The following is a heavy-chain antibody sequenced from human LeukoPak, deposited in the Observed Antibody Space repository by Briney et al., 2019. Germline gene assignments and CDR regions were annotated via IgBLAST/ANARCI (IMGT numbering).Heavy chain of an antibody. J-gene: IGHJ5*02. V-gene: IGHV1-69*04. Sequence: SVKVSCKASGGTFTSYAISWVRQAPGQGLEWMGRIIPILGIANYAQKFQGRVTITADKSTSTAYMELSSLRSEDTAVYYCARDIRWFDPWGQGTLVTVSS. CDR2: IIPILGIA. CDR3: ARDIRWFDP. CDR1: GGTFTSYA.